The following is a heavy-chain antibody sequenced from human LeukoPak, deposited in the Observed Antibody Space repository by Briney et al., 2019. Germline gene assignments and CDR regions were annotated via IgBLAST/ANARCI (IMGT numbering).Heavy chain of an antibody. CDR1: GFTFSSYA. CDR3: AKRSSSSSGYFDY. J-gene: IGHJ4*02. D-gene: IGHD6-6*01. Sequence: GGSLRLSCAASGFTFSSYAMSWVRQSPGKGLEWVSTLSGSGGSTYDADSVKGRFTISRDDSKNTLFLQMNSLRAEDTAVYFCAKRSSSSSGYFDYWGQGALVTVSS. CDR2: LSGSGGST. V-gene: IGHV3-23*01.